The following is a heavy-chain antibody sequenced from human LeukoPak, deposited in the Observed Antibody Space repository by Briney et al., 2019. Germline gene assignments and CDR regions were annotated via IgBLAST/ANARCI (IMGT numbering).Heavy chain of an antibody. Sequence: GESLQISCEGSGSSFTSYWIGWVRQMPGKGLEWMGIIYPGDSDTRYSPSFQGQVTISADKSISTAYLQWSSLKASDTAMYYCARHNLSTSPLADWFDPWGQGTLVTVSS. CDR2: IYPGDSDT. CDR1: GSSFTSYW. CDR3: ARHNLSTSPLADWFDP. V-gene: IGHV5-51*01. J-gene: IGHJ5*02. D-gene: IGHD6-13*01.